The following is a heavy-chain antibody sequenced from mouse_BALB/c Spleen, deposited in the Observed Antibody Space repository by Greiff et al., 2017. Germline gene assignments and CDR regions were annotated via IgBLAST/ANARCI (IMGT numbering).Heavy chain of an antibody. Sequence: DVQLVESGGGLVKLGGSLKLSCAASGFTFSSYYMSWVRQTPEKRLELVAAINSNGGSTYYPDTVKGRFTISRDNAKNTLYLQMSSLKSEDTALYYCARGGDYRYDGVYYFDYWGQGTTLTVSS. CDR3: ARGGDYRYDGVYYFDY. CDR2: INSNGGST. D-gene: IGHD2-14*01. V-gene: IGHV5-6-2*01. CDR1: GFTFSSYY. J-gene: IGHJ2*01.